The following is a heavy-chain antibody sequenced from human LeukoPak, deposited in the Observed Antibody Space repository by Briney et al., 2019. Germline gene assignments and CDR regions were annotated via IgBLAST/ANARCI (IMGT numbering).Heavy chain of an antibody. Sequence: ASVKVSCKASGYTFTSYYLHWLRQAPGQGLEWMGWLNPTTGGTNYAQKFQGRVTMTRDTSITTAYMELSGLRSDDTAVYYCARGAASTSSVWGRGTLVTVSS. J-gene: IGHJ2*01. D-gene: IGHD6-6*01. CDR3: ARGAASTSSV. CDR2: LNPTTGGT. V-gene: IGHV1-2*02. CDR1: GYTFTSYY.